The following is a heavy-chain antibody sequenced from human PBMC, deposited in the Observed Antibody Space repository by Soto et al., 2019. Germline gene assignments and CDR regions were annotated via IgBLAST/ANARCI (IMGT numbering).Heavy chain of an antibody. CDR1: GYTFTSYY. CDR2: INPSGGST. Sequence: ASVKVSCKASGYTFTSYYMHWVRQAPGQGLEWMGIINPSGGSTSCAQKFQGRVTMTRDTSTSTVYMELSSLRSEDTAVYYCARGLRYSSSWYSPEAYYYYYGMDVWGQGTTVTVSS. D-gene: IGHD6-13*01. V-gene: IGHV1-46*01. J-gene: IGHJ6*02. CDR3: ARGLRYSSSWYSPEAYYYYYGMDV.